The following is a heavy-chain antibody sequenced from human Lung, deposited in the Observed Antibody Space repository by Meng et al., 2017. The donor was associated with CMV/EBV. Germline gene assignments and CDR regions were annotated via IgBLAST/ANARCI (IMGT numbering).Heavy chain of an antibody. V-gene: IGHV1-2*04. CDR2: INPNSGRT. J-gene: IGHJ4*02. CDR1: GYTFTGHY. CDR3: ATSRCSGGSCQIDY. Sequence: SGYTFTGHYMHWVRQAPGQGLEWMGWINPNSGRTNYAAKFQDWVTMSRDTSISTAYMELSGLKSDDTAVYYCATSRCSGGSCQIDYWGQGSLVTVSS. D-gene: IGHD2-15*01.